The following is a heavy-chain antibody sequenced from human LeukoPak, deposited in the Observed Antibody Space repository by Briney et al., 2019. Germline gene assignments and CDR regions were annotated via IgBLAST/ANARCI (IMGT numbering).Heavy chain of an antibody. CDR2: ISWNSGSI. Sequence: PGGSLRLSCAASGFTFDDYAMHWVRQAPGKGLEWVSGISWNSGSIGYADSVKGRFTISRDNAKNSLYLQMNSLRAEDTALYYCAKSVVKWEPLRGAFDIWGQGTMVTVSS. D-gene: IGHD1-26*01. CDR3: AKSVVKWEPLRGAFDI. J-gene: IGHJ3*02. V-gene: IGHV3-9*01. CDR1: GFTFDDYA.